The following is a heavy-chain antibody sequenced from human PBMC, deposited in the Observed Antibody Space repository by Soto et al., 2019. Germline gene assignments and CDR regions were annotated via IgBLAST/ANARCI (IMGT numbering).Heavy chain of an antibody. CDR3: ARDRRGYCISPRCSGYGLDV. CDR1: GGSISSGGYY. J-gene: IGHJ6*02. D-gene: IGHD2-2*01. Sequence: QVQLQESGPGLVKPSQTLSLTCTVSGGSISSGGYYWSWIRQHPGKGLEWIGYIYSSGSTYSNQSPHRRFTLSVDTSKNQFSLKLSSLTAADTAVYYCARDRRGYCISPRCSGYGLDVWGQGTTVTLSS. CDR2: IYSSGST. V-gene: IGHV4-31*03.